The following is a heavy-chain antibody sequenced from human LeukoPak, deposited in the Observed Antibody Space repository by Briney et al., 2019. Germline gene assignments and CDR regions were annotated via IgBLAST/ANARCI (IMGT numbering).Heavy chain of an antibody. V-gene: IGHV5-10-1*01. J-gene: IGHJ4*02. Sequence: KRGESLKISCKGSAYSVTSYWISWVRQMPGKGLEWMGRIDPSDSYTNYSPSFQGHVTISADKSISTAYLHWSSLKASDTAMYYCASLEMATDYWGQGTLVTVSS. CDR1: AYSVTSYW. CDR2: IDPSDSYT. CDR3: ASLEMATDY. D-gene: IGHD5-24*01.